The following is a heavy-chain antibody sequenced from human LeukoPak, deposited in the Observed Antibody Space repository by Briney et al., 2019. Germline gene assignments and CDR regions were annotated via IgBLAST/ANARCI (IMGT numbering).Heavy chain of an antibody. CDR1: GVSLSSFG. Sequence: GRSLRLSCEVSGVSLSSFGMHWVRQAPGKGLEGVAAIWYDGYKKYYADSVRGRFTISRDMSKKTLYLEMNSLRVEDTATYYCAKEDYDSRGHLNGWGKGTLVTVSS. V-gene: IGHV3-33*03. CDR3: AKEDYDSRGHLNG. CDR2: IWYDGYKK. J-gene: IGHJ4*02. D-gene: IGHD3-22*01.